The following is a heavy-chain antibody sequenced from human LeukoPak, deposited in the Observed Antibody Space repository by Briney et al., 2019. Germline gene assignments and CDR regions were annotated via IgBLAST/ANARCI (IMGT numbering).Heavy chain of an antibody. Sequence: PGGSLRLSCAASGFTFSDAWMSWVRQAPGKGLEWVGRIKSKTDGGATDYAAPVKGRFTISRDDSKNTLYLQMNSLKTEDTAVYYCAKDYCSSTSCSPNYYYYYYMDVWGKGTTVTISS. CDR1: GFTFSDAW. V-gene: IGHV3-15*01. CDR3: AKDYCSSTSCSPNYYYYYYMDV. D-gene: IGHD2-2*01. J-gene: IGHJ6*03. CDR2: IKSKTDGGAT.